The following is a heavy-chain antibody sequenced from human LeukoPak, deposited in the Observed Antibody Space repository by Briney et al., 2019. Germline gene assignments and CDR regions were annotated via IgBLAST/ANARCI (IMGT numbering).Heavy chain of an antibody. CDR3: ARFSMGGYTVFDY. Sequence: SETLSLTCTVSGGSISSSIYYWGWIRQSPGKGLEWIGYIYYSGSTNYNPSLKSRVTISVDTSKNQFSLRLSSVTAADTAVYYCARFSMGGYTVFDYWGQGTLVTVSS. D-gene: IGHD5-24*01. CDR2: IYYSGST. J-gene: IGHJ4*02. V-gene: IGHV4-61*05. CDR1: GGSISSSIYY.